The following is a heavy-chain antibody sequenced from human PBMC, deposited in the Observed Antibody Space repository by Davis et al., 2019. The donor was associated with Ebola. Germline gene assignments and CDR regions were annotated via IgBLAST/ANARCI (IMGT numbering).Heavy chain of an antibody. J-gene: IGHJ4*02. V-gene: IGHV3-7*03. D-gene: IGHD3-16*01. CDR2: IKQDESEK. Sequence: GESLKISCAASGFTISNYWMNWVRQSPGKGLEWVANIKQDESEKHYVDSVKGRFTISRDNAKNALYLQMNSLRVEDTGVYFCAQGGYDVMWPYDYWGQGSLVTVSS. CDR3: AQGGYDVMWPYDY. CDR1: GFTISNYW.